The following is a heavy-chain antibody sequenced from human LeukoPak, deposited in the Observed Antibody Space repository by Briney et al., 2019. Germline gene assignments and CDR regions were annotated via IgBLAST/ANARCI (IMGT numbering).Heavy chain of an antibody. Sequence: ASVKVSFKASGGTFSSYAISWVRQAPGQGLEWMGGIIPIFGTANYAQKFQGRVTITADESTSTAYMELSSLRSEDTAVYYCARESGCSGGSCYSSGFDPWGQGTLVTVSS. D-gene: IGHD2-15*01. V-gene: IGHV1-69*13. CDR2: IIPIFGTA. CDR1: GGTFSSYA. J-gene: IGHJ5*02. CDR3: ARESGCSGGSCYSSGFDP.